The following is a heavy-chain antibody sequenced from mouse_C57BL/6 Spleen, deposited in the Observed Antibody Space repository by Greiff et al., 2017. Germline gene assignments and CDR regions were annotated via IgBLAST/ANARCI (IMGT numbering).Heavy chain of an antibody. CDR1: GFNIKDDY. CDR3: TRSYDYENWYVDV. J-gene: IGHJ1*03. CDR2: LDPENGDT. V-gene: IGHV14-4*01. Sequence: VQLQQSGAELVRPGASVKLSCTASGFNIKDDYMHWVKQRPEQGLEWIGWLDPENGDTEYASKFQGKATITADTSSNTAYLQLSSLTSEDTAVYYCTRSYDYENWYVDVWGTGTTVTVSS. D-gene: IGHD2-4*01.